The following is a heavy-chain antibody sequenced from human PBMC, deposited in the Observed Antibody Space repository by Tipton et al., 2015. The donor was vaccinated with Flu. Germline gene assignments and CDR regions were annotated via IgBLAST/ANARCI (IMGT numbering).Heavy chain of an antibody. D-gene: IGHD3-10*01. CDR2: IYYSGST. CDR3: ARDRGWPGSGELDL. CDR1: GGSISSYY. Sequence: GLVKPSETLSLTCTVSGGSISSYYWSWIRQPPGKGLEWIGYIYYSGSTNYNPSLNSRVPISVDTSKNQFSLKLSSVTAADTAVYYCARDRGWPGSGELDLWCQGTRDTVS. V-gene: IGHV4-59*01. J-gene: IGHJ3*01.